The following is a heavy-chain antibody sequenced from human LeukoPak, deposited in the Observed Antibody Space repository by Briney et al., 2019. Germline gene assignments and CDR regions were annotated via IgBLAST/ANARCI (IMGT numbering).Heavy chain of an antibody. D-gene: IGHD6-19*01. CDR1: GFTVSSNY. Sequence: GGSLRLSCAASGFTVSSNYMSWVRQAPGKGLEWVSVIYSGGSTYYADSVKGRFTISRDNSKNTLYLQMNSLRAEDTAVYYCARDRKAVAGPYGMDVWGQGTTVTVSS. V-gene: IGHV3-66*01. CDR3: ARDRKAVAGPYGMDV. CDR2: IYSGGST. J-gene: IGHJ6*02.